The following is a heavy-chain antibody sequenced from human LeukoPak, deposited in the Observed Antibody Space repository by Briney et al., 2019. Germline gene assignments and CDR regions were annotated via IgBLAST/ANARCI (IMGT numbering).Heavy chain of an antibody. J-gene: IGHJ4*02. V-gene: IGHV3-9*01. D-gene: IGHD4/OR15-4a*01. CDR1: GFTFDDYA. CDR2: ISWNSGSI. Sequence: GGSLRLSCAASGFTFDDYAMHWVRQAPGKGLEWVSGISWNSGSIGYADSVNGCFTISRDNSKNTLYLQMNSLRAEDTAVYYCARRAGAYSHPYDYWGQGTLVTVSS. CDR3: ARRAGAYSHPYDY.